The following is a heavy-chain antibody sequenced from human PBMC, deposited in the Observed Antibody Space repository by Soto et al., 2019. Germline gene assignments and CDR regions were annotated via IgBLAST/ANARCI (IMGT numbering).Heavy chain of an antibody. CDR3: ARGGEFCSTGSCNSSLGDAFDV. D-gene: IGHD2-15*01. J-gene: IGHJ3*01. Sequence: QVQLVQSGAEVKKPGASMKVSCKASGYTFSDYYMHWVRQAPGQGLECMGWISPNNGATNYAQKFQDRVTMTGDASITTAYMELRRLRSDDTAVYYCARGGEFCSTGSCNSSLGDAFDVWGQGTTVTVSS. CDR1: GYTFSDYY. V-gene: IGHV1-2*02. CDR2: ISPNNGAT.